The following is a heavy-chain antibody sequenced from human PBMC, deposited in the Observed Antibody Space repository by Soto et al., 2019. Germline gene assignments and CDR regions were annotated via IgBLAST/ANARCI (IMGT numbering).Heavy chain of an antibody. V-gene: IGHV3-7*01. CDR1: GFTFSSYW. J-gene: IGHJ3*02. CDR3: ARDSTRFYDYIWGSYRNDAFDI. D-gene: IGHD3-16*02. CDR2: IKQDGSEK. Sequence: EVQLVESGGGLVQPGGSLRLSCAASGFTFSSYWMSWVRQAPGKGLEWVANIKQDGSEKYYVDSVKGRFTIPRDNAKNSLYLQMNSLRAEDTAVYYCARDSTRFYDYIWGSYRNDAFDIWGQGTMVTVSS.